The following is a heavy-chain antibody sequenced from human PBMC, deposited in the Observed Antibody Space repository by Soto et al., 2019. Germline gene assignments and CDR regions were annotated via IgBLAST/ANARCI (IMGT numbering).Heavy chain of an antibody. Sequence: GGSLRLSCAASGFTFSSYGMHWVRQAPGKGLEWVAVIWYDGSNKYYADSVKGRFTISRDNSKNTLYLQMNSLRAEDTAVYYCARYSSASNWFDPWGQGTLVTVSS. V-gene: IGHV3-33*01. CDR1: GFTFSSYG. CDR2: IWYDGSNK. J-gene: IGHJ5*02. D-gene: IGHD6-6*01. CDR3: ARYSSASNWFDP.